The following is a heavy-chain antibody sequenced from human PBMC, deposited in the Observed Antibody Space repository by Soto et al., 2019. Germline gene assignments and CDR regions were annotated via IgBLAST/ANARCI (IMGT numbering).Heavy chain of an antibody. CDR3: AIEYCDRTRWFFPDY. CDR1: GYTFTSYG. V-gene: IGHV1-18*01. Sequence: GASVKVSCKASGYTFTSYGLSWVRQAPGQGLEWMGWINPYNGNTKDTQKLQGRVTMTTDTSTSTAYMELRSLRSDDTAVYYCAIEYCDRTRWFFPDYRGQGALVSVS. CDR2: INPYNGNT. D-gene: IGHD2-2*01. J-gene: IGHJ4*02.